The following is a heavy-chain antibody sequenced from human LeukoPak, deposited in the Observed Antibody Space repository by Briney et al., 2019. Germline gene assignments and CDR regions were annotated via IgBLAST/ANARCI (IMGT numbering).Heavy chain of an antibody. D-gene: IGHD3-3*01. J-gene: IGHJ6*02. CDR3: ARAPHDFWSGYHYYYGMDV. CDR2: ISSSATGT. V-gene: IGHV3-23*01. Sequence: GGSLRLSCAASGFTFSSYAMTWVRQAPGKGLEWVSGISSSATGTHYADSVKGRFTISRDNSKNTLYLQMNSLRAEDTAVYYCARAPHDFWSGYHYYYGMDVWGQGTTVTVSS. CDR1: GFTFSSYA.